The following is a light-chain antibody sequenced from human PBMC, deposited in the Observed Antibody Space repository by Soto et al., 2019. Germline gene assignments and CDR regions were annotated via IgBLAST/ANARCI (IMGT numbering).Light chain of an antibody. V-gene: IGLV2-23*01. J-gene: IGLJ2*01. CDR2: EGS. Sequence: QSALTQPASVSGSPGQSITISCTGTSSDVGSYNIVSWYQQHPGKAPKLMIYEGSKRPSGVSNRFSGSKSGNTASLTISGLQAEDEADYYCCSYAGSRGLVFGGGTKVTVL. CDR3: CSYAGSRGLV. CDR1: SSDVGSYNI.